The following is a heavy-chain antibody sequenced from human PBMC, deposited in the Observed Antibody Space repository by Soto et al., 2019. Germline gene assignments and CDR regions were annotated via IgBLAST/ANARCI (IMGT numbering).Heavy chain of an antibody. J-gene: IGHJ6*02. D-gene: IGHD3-3*01. V-gene: IGHV3-30-3*01. CDR1: GFTFSSYA. Sequence: GSLRLSCSASGFTFSSYAMHWVRQAPGKGLEWVAVISYDGSNKYYADSVKGRFTISRDNSKNTLYLQMNSLRAEDTAVYYCARDYDFWSGYMDVWGQGTTVTVSS. CDR3: ARDYDFWSGYMDV. CDR2: ISYDGSNK.